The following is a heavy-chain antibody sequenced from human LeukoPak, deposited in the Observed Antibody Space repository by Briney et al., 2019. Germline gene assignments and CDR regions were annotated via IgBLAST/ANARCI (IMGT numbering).Heavy chain of an antibody. Sequence: PSETLSLTCTVSGGSISSGSYYWNWIRQPAGKGLEWIGRIYTSGSTNYNPSLKSRVTMSVDTSKNQFSLKLSSVTAADTAVYYCARDLVVPAAMDDAFDIWGQGTMVTVSS. CDR1: GGSISSGSYY. CDR3: ARDLVVPAAMDDAFDI. D-gene: IGHD2-2*01. J-gene: IGHJ3*02. CDR2: IYTSGST. V-gene: IGHV4-61*02.